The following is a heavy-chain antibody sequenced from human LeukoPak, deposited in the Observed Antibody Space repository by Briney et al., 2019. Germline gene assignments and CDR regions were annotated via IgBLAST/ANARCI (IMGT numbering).Heavy chain of an antibody. CDR2: MSDSGDST. Sequence: GGSLRLSCAASGFTFSSYGMSWVRQAPGKGLEWVSAMSDSGDSTYYADSVKGRFTISRDNSKTTLYLQMNSLRAEDTAVYYCAKLSYVADSSGYYLLAFDIWGQGTMVTVSS. CDR3: AKLSYVADSSGYYLLAFDI. D-gene: IGHD3-22*01. V-gene: IGHV3-23*01. CDR1: GFTFSSYG. J-gene: IGHJ3*02.